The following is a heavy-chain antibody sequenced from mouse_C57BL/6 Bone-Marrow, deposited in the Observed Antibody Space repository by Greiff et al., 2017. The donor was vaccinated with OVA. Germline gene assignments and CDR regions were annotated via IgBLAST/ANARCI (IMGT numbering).Heavy chain of an antibody. CDR2: IDPNSGGT. CDR3: ARSNYDGNSAYYDAMDY. Sequence: QVQLQQPGAELVKPGASVKLSCKASGYTFTSYWMHWVKQRPGRGLEWIGRIDPNSGGTNYNEKFKSKATLTVDKSSSTAYMQLSSLTSEDSAVYYWARSNYDGNSAYYDAMDYWGQGTSVTVSA. J-gene: IGHJ4*01. CDR1: GYTFTSYW. D-gene: IGHD1-1*01. V-gene: IGHV1-72*01.